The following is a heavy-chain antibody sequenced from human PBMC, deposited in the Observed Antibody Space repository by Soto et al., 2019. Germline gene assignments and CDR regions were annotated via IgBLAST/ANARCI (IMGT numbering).Heavy chain of an antibody. CDR3: ARESVEMATISFPYFDY. V-gene: IGHV4-59*01. D-gene: IGHD5-12*01. J-gene: IGHJ4*02. CDR1: VGSISSYY. Sequence: SETLSLTCTVSVGSISSYYWSWIRQPPGKGLEWMGYIYYSGSTNYNPSLKSRVTISVDTSKNQFSLKLSSVTAADTAVYYCARESVEMATISFPYFDYWGQGTLVTRLL. CDR2: IYYSGST.